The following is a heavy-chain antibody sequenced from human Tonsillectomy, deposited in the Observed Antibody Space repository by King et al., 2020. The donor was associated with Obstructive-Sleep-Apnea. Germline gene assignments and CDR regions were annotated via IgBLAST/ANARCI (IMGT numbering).Heavy chain of an antibody. V-gene: IGHV4-59*01. CDR1: GGSIRSYY. J-gene: IGHJ4*02. Sequence: VQLQESGPGLVKPSETLSLTCTVSGGSIRSYYWSWIRQPPGKGLEWIGYIYYIVSTNYNPSLKSRVTISVDTSKNQFSLKLNSVTAADTAVYYCARSSYYYSCVDYWGQGTPVTVSS. CDR3: ARSSYYYSCVDY. CDR2: IYYIVST. D-gene: IGHD3-22*01.